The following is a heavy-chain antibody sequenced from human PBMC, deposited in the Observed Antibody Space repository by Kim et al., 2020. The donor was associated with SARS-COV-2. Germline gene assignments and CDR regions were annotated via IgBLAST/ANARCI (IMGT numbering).Heavy chain of an antibody. CDR1: GLTFSSYW. D-gene: IGHD4-17*01. J-gene: IGHJ4*02. Sequence: PGGSLRLSCAVSGLTFSSYWMSWVRQAPGKGLEWVANIKQDGSEKNYLDSVKGRFTISRDNANNSLYIQMNSLRPDDTAAYYCARDTTVSTRGFDYWGQG. CDR2: IKQDGSEK. V-gene: IGHV3-7*03. CDR3: ARDTTVSTRGFDY.